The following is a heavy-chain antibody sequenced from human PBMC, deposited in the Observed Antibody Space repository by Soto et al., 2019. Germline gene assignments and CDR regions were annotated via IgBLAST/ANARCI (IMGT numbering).Heavy chain of an antibody. J-gene: IGHJ4*02. CDR2: LSSGSRSI. D-gene: IGHD2-21*02. CDR1: GFTFSSHS. Sequence: EVQVVESGGGLIQPGGSLRLSCAASGFTFSSHSMNWVRQAPGKGLEWISYLSSGSRSIYYADSVRGRFTISRDNARNSPYLQMNSLTAEDTAVYYWARGLSYCGGDCYRAFDYWGQGTLVTVSS. CDR3: ARGLSYCGGDCYRAFDY. V-gene: IGHV3-48*01.